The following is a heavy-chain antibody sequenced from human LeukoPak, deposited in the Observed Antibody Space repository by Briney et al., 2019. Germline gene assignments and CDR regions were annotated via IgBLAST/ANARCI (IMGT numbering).Heavy chain of an antibody. CDR3: ARTRYSSGNYFDC. V-gene: IGHV3-20*04. Sequence: PGGSLRLSCAATGFTFDDHGMSWVRQAPGKGLEWVSTINWNGGSTGYADSVKGRFSISRDNAKDSLYLQTNSLRAEDTALYYCARTRYSSGNYFDCWGQGTLVTVSS. CDR2: INWNGGST. CDR1: GFTFDDHG. D-gene: IGHD1-26*01. J-gene: IGHJ4*02.